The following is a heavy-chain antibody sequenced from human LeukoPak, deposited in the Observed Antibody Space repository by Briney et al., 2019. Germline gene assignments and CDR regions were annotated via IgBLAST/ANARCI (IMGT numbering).Heavy chain of an antibody. D-gene: IGHD2-15*01. CDR2: VSGSGSGT. CDR3: AKVLHPYSSQPIFDY. CDR1: GFTFYNYA. V-gene: IGHV3-23*01. Sequence: GGSLRLSCTASGFTFYNYAMNWVRQAPGKGLEWVSTVSGSGSGTYSADSVTGRLTISRDNSKNTVYLQINSLRAEDTAVYYCAKVLHPYSSQPIFDYWGQGTLVTVSS. J-gene: IGHJ4*02.